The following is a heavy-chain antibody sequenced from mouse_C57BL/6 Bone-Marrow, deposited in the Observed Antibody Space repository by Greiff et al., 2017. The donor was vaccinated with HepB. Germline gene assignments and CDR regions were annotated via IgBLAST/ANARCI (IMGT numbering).Heavy chain of an antibody. J-gene: IGHJ1*03. Sequence: EVKLVESEGGLVQPGSSMKLSCTASGFTFSDYYMAWVRPVPEKGLEWVANINYDGSSTYYLDSLKSRFIISRDNAKNILYLQMSSLKSEDTATYYCARGHYYGSSYWYFDVWGTGTTVTVSS. CDR3: ARGHYYGSSYWYFDV. CDR1: GFTFSDYY. V-gene: IGHV5-16*01. D-gene: IGHD1-1*01. CDR2: INYDGSST.